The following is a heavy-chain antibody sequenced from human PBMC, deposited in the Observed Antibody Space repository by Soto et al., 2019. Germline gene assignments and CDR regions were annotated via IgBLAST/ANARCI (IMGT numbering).Heavy chain of an antibody. CDR3: AREDLCKTGTCLLLRRKTNNFDY. D-gene: IGHD1-1*01. CDR1: GFSFGDYY. Sequence: QVQLVESGGGLVKPGESLRVSCTASGFSFGDYYMSWIRQAPGKGLEWISYISHNSDSFYYADSVKGRFTVSRDNSKNSLFLQMDNLRAEDTAVYYYAREDLCKTGTCLLLRRKTNNFDYWRPGTQVTVSS. J-gene: IGHJ4*02. V-gene: IGHV3-11*01. CDR2: ISHNSDSF.